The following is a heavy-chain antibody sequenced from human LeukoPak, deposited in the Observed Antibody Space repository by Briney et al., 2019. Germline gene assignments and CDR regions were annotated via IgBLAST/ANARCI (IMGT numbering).Heavy chain of an antibody. Sequence: GGPLRLSCAASGFTFSTYSMNWVRQAPGKGLEWVSYISSGSSTIYYADSVKGRFTISRDNAKNSLYLQMNSLRAEDTAVYYCANSAGGSGYYRPLDYWGQGTLVTVSS. J-gene: IGHJ4*02. V-gene: IGHV3-48*01. CDR1: GFTFSTYS. CDR3: ANSAGGSGYYRPLDY. D-gene: IGHD3-22*01. CDR2: ISSGSSTI.